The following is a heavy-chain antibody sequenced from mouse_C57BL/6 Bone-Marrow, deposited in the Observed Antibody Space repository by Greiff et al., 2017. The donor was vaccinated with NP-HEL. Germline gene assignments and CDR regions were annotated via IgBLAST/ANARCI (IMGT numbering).Heavy chain of an antibody. V-gene: IGHV1-81*01. CDR1: GYTFTSYG. CDR3: ANYGSSYPFAY. CDR2: IYPRSGNT. Sequence: QVQLQQSGAELARPGASVKLSCKASGYTFTSYGISWVKQRTGQGLEWIGEIYPRSGNTYYNEKFKGKATLTADKSSSTAYMELRSLTSEDPAVYFCANYGSSYPFAYWGQGTLVTVSA. J-gene: IGHJ3*01. D-gene: IGHD1-1*01.